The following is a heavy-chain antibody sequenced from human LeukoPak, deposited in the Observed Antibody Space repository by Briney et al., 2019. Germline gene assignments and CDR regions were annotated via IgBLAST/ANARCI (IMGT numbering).Heavy chain of an antibody. CDR1: GFTFSDYY. CDR3: ARGINYYGSGSPSHYFDY. Sequence: GGSLRLSCAASGFTFSDYYMSWIRQAPGEGLEWVSYICSSGSTIYYVDSVEGRSTNSRDNARNSLNRQVNSLKAQDTAVYYCARGINYYGSGSPSHYFDYWGQGTLVTVSS. J-gene: IGHJ4*02. D-gene: IGHD3-10*01. CDR2: ICSSGSTI. V-gene: IGHV3-11*04.